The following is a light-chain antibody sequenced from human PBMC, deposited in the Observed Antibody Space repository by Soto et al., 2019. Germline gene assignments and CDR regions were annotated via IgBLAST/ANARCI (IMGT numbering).Light chain of an antibody. J-gene: IGKJ2*01. CDR3: MRGTHWPPYT. CDR2: KVS. CDR1: QSLPYSDGNTH. V-gene: IGKV2-30*01. Sequence: DVVMTQSPLSLAVTLGQPASISCRSSQSLPYSDGNTHLNWFHQRPGQSPRRLIYKVSNRDSGVPDRFSGSGSGTDFTLKISRVEAEDVGVYYCMRGTHWPPYTFGQGTKLEIK.